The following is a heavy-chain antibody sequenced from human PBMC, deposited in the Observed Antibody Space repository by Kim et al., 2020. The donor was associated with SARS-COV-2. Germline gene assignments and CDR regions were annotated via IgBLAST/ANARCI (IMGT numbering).Heavy chain of an antibody. Sequence: GGSLRPSCSASGFTFSSYAMHWVRQAPGKGLEYVSAISSNGGSTYYADSVKGRFTISRDNSKNTLYLQMSSLRAEDTAVYYCVKDLYVQQQLVPDWFDPWGQGTLVTVSS. CDR3: VKDLYVQQQLVPDWFDP. D-gene: IGHD6-13*01. CDR1: GFTFSSYA. V-gene: IGHV3-64D*09. J-gene: IGHJ5*02. CDR2: ISSNGGST.